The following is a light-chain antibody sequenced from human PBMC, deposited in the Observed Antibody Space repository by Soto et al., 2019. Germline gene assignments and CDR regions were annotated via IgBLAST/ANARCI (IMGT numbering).Light chain of an antibody. Sequence: QSVLTQPPSASGTPGQRVTISCSGGNSNIGSHTVNWYQHLPGTAPKLLIYSNNQRPSGVPDRFSGSVSGTSASLAISGLQSEDEADYYCAAWHDSLNGPVFGGGTKLTVL. V-gene: IGLV1-44*01. CDR1: NSNIGSHT. J-gene: IGLJ2*01. CDR3: AAWHDSLNGPV. CDR2: SNN.